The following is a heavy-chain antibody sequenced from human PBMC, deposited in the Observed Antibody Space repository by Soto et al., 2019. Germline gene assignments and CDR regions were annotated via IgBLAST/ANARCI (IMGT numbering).Heavy chain of an antibody. D-gene: IGHD3-3*01. CDR1: GGSVSSGSYY. CDR3: LGFSYYDFWSGYPSQGISGYYGMDV. J-gene: IGHJ6*02. V-gene: IGHV4-61*01. CDR2: IYYSGST. Sequence: QVQLQESGPGLVKPSETLSLTCTVSGGSVSSGSYYWSWIRQPPGKGLEWIGYIYYSGSTNYNPSLKSRVTISVDTSKNQFSLKLSSVTAADTAVYYCLGFSYYDFWSGYPSQGISGYYGMDVWGQGTTVTVSS.